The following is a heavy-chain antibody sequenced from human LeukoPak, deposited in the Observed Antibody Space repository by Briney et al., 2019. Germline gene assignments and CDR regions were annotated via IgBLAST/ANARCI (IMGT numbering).Heavy chain of an antibody. CDR1: GYTLTELS. Sequence: ASVKVPCKVSGYTLTELSMHWVRQAPGKGLEWMGGFDPEDGETIYAQKFQGRVTMTEDTSTDTAYMELSSLRSEDTAVYYCATDLTGSGSTTEFDYWGQGTLVTVSS. CDR2: FDPEDGET. CDR3: ATDLTGSGSTTEFDY. D-gene: IGHD1-26*01. J-gene: IGHJ4*02. V-gene: IGHV1-24*01.